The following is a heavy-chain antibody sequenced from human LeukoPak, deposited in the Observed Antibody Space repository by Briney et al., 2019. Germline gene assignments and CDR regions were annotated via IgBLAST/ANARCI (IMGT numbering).Heavy chain of an antibody. Sequence: SETLSLTCTVPGGSISSGGYYWSWIRQHPGKGLEWIGYIYYSGSTYYNPSLKSRVTISVDTSKNQFSLKLSSVTAADTAVYYCAREREYQLLSWGQGTLVTVSS. CDR1: GGSISSGGYY. CDR3: AREREYQLLS. J-gene: IGHJ4*02. CDR2: IYYSGST. D-gene: IGHD2-2*01. V-gene: IGHV4-31*03.